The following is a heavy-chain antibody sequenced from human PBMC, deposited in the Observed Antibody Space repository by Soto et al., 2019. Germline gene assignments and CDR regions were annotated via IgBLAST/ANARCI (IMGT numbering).Heavy chain of an antibody. V-gene: IGHV4-31*03. D-gene: IGHD3-10*01. CDR1: GGSISSGGYY. CDR3: ARDRWYYYGSGSYYKGRGYYGMDV. CDR2: IYYSGST. J-gene: IGHJ6*02. Sequence: PSATLSLTCTVSGGSISSGGYYWSWIHQHPGKGMEWIGYIYYSGSTYYNPSLKSRVTISVDTSKNQFSLKLSSVTAADTAVYYCARDRWYYYGSGSYYKGRGYYGMDVWGQGTTVTVSS.